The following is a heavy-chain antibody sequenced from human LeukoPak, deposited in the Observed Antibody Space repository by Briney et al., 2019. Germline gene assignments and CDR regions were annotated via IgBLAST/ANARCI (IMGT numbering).Heavy chain of an antibody. D-gene: IGHD6-13*01. Sequence: PGGSLRLSCAASGFTFSSYGMHWVRQAPGKGLEWVAVISYDGSNKYYADSVKGRFTISRDNSKNTLYLQMNSLRAEDTAVYYCATLLPGIANDYWGQGTLVTVSS. V-gene: IGHV3-30*03. CDR1: GFTFSSYG. J-gene: IGHJ4*02. CDR2: ISYDGSNK. CDR3: ATLLPGIANDY.